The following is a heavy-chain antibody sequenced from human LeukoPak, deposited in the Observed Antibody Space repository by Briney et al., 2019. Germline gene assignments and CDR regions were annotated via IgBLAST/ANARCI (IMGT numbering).Heavy chain of an antibody. J-gene: IGHJ4*02. CDR1: GSIFSSFS. D-gene: IGHD3-3*01. V-gene: IGHV3-21*01. CDR2: ISTSGGLSSV. CDR3: ARGGLTITMFGVPIRNFDY. Sequence: GGSLRLSCAASGSIFSSFSVNWVRQAPGKGLEWVSSISTSGGLSSVYYADSVKGRFTISRDNAKNSLFLQMNSLGAEDTAVYYCARGGLTITMFGVPIRNFDYWGQGILVTVSS.